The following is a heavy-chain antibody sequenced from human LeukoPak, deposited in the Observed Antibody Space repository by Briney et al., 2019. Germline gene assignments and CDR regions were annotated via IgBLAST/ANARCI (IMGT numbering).Heavy chain of an antibody. CDR1: GASISDYY. V-gene: IGHV4-59*13. CDR2: IYYSGST. J-gene: IGHJ3*02. D-gene: IGHD3-10*01. CDR3: ARVEWFGELSPFDI. Sequence: PSETLSLTCTVSGASISDYYWNWIRQPPGKGLEWIGYIYYSGSTNYNPSLKSRVTISLDTSKNQFSLKLSSVTAADTAVYYCARVEWFGELSPFDIWGQGTMVSVSS.